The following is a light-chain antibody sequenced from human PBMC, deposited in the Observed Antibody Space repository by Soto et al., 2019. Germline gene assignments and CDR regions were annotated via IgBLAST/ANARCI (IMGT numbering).Light chain of an antibody. CDR2: KDS. CDR3: QSADSSGTYV. Sequence: SYELTQPPSGSLSPGQTARITCSGDALPKQYAYWYQQKPGQAPVLVIYKDSERPSGIPERFSGSSSGTTVTLTISGVQAEDEADYYCQSADSSGTYVFGTGTKVTVL. V-gene: IGLV3-25*02. J-gene: IGLJ1*01. CDR1: ALPKQY.